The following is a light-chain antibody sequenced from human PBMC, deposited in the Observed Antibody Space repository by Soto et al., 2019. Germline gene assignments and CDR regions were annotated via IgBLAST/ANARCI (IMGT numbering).Light chain of an antibody. V-gene: IGKV1-5*03. CDR2: KAS. Sequence: DIQMTQSPSTLSASVGDRVTITCRASQRISSWLAWYQQKPGKAPSLLIYKASTLQGGVPARFSGSGSGTEFTLTISSLQPDYFATYYCQQYHDYSRTFGQGTKVEI. J-gene: IGKJ1*01. CDR1: QRISSW. CDR3: QQYHDYSRT.